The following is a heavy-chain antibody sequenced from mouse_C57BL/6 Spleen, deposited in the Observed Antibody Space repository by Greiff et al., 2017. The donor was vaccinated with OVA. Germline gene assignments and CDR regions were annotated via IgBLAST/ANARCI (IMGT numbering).Heavy chain of an antibody. CDR2: IDPSDSYT. D-gene: IGHD2-5*01. J-gene: IGHJ1*03. CDR1: GYTFTSYW. CDR3: ARDSNYRYFDV. Sequence: QVQLQQPGAELVMPGASVKLSCKASGYTFTSYWMPWVKQRPGQGLEWIGEIDPSDSYTNYNQKFKGKSTLTVDKSSSTAYMQLSSLTSEDSAVYYCARDSNYRYFDVWGTGTTVTVSS. V-gene: IGHV1-69*01.